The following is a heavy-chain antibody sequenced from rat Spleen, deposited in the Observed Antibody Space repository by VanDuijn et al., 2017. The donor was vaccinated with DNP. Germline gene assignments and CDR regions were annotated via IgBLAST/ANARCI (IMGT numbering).Heavy chain of an antibody. Sequence: EVQLVESGGGLVQPGRSLKLSCAASGFTFSDYYMAWVRQAPTKGLELVAYISYAGGSTYPGDSVKGRFTISRDNAKSTLYLQMNSLRSEDMATYFCARHGRRVFDYWGQGVMVTVSS. V-gene: IGHV5-22*01. CDR2: ISYAGGST. CDR3: ARHGRRVFDY. D-gene: IGHD1-11*01. CDR1: GFTFSDYY. J-gene: IGHJ2*01.